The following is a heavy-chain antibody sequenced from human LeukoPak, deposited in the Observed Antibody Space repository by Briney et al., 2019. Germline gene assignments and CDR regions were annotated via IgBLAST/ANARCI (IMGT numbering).Heavy chain of an antibody. CDR3: ARDHCGGDCYNDY. CDR2: IIPIFGTA. J-gene: IGHJ4*02. V-gene: IGHV1-69*05. D-gene: IGHD2-21*01. CDR1: GGTFSSYA. Sequence: PVKVSCKASGGTFSSYAISWVRQAPGQGLEWMGGIIPIFGTANYAQKFQGRVTITTDESTSTAYMELSSLRSDDTAVYYCARDHCGGDCYNDYWGQGTLVTVSS.